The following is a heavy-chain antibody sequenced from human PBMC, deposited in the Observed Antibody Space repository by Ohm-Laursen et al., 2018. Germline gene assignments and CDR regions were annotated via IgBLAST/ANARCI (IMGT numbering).Heavy chain of an antibody. V-gene: IGHV3-9*01. Sequence: SLRLSCAASGFIFDDYAMYWVRQGPGKGLKWVSGIRWNSGVIAYADSVKGRFTISRDNAKNSLYLQMDSLRAEDTALYYCAKGGVDISFYFAMDVWGQGTTVTVSS. CDR2: IRWNSGVI. D-gene: IGHD3-3*01. CDR3: AKGGVDISFYFAMDV. J-gene: IGHJ6*02. CDR1: GFIFDDYA.